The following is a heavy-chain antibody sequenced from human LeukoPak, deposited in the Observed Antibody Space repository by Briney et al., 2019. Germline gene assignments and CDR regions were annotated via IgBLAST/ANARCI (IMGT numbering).Heavy chain of an antibody. CDR3: ARDRIVNYYGSGASLGY. V-gene: IGHV1-46*01. CDR2: INPSGGST. Sequence: ASVKVSCKASGYTFTSYDMHWVRQAPGQGLEWMGIINPSGGSTSYAQKFQGRVTMTRDTSTSTVYMELSSLRSEDTAVYYCARDRIVNYYGSGASLGYWGQGTLVTVPS. CDR1: GYTFTSYD. D-gene: IGHD3-10*01. J-gene: IGHJ4*02.